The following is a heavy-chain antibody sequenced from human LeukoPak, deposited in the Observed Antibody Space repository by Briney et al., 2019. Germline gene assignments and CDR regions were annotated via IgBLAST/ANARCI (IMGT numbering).Heavy chain of an antibody. J-gene: IGHJ5*02. Sequence: SETLSLTCTVSGGSISSSSYYWGWIRQPPGKGLEWIGSIYYSGSTYYNPSLKSRVTISVDTSKNQFSLKLSSVTAADTAVYYCARDKWALPDNWFDPWGQGTLVTVSS. D-gene: IGHD1-26*01. CDR2: IYYSGST. CDR1: GGSISSSSYY. CDR3: ARDKWALPDNWFDP. V-gene: IGHV4-39*07.